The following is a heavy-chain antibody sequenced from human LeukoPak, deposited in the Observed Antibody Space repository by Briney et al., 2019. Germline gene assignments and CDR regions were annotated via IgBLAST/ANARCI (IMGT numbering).Heavy chain of an antibody. CDR2: ISGSGGST. Sequence: GGSLRLSCAASGFTFSSYAMSWVRQAPGKGLEWVSAISGSGGSTYYADSVKGRFTISRDNSKNKLYLQMNSLRAEDTAVYYCAKDTDTGYYDSSGYYYFDYWGQGTLVTVSS. CDR1: GFTFSSYA. J-gene: IGHJ4*02. CDR3: AKDTDTGYYDSSGYYYFDY. D-gene: IGHD3-22*01. V-gene: IGHV3-23*01.